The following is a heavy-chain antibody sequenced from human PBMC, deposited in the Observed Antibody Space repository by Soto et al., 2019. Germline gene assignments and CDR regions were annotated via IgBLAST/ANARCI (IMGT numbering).Heavy chain of an antibody. J-gene: IGHJ4*02. CDR3: ARDVTPKDFFDY. CDR2: IYYSGTT. CDR1: GGSISSGGYY. Sequence: TVSLTCTVSGGSISSGGYYWSWFRQFPGKGLEWIGYIYYSGTTHYNPSLKSRIPMSIDTSKNQFSLRLNSVTAADTAVYYCARDVTPKDFFDYWGQGSPVTVSS. V-gene: IGHV4-31*03.